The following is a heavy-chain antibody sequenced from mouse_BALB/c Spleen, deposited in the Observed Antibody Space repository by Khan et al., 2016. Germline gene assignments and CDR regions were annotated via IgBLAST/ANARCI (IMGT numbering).Heavy chain of an antibody. CDR2: INTYSGES. D-gene: IGHD1-1*01. Sequence: QIQLVQSGPELKKPGKTVKISCKASGYTFTNYGMNWVKQAPGKGLKWMGWINTYSGESTYADDFKGRFTFSLETSANTAYLQINNLQTEDTATYFCARYRYYYGSSRYFDVWGAGTTVTVSS. V-gene: IGHV9-3-1*01. CDR1: GYTFTNYG. J-gene: IGHJ1*01. CDR3: ARYRYYYGSSRYFDV.